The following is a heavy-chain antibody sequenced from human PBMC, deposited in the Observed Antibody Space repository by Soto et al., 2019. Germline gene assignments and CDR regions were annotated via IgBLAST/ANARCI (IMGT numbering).Heavy chain of an antibody. CDR3: ARASFYSSSSPGYYGMDV. CDR2: INPNSGGT. V-gene: IGHV1-2*02. D-gene: IGHD6-6*01. Sequence: QVQLVQSGAEVKKPGASVKVSCKASGYTFTGYYMHWVRQAPGQGLEWMGWINPNSGGTNYAQKFQGRVTMTRDTSISTAYMELSRLRSDDTAVYYCARASFYSSSSPGYYGMDVWGQGTTVTVSS. J-gene: IGHJ6*02. CDR1: GYTFTGYY.